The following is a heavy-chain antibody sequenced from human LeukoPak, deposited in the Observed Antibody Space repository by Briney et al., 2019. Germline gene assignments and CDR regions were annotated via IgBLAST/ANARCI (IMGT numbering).Heavy chain of an antibody. J-gene: IGHJ4*02. V-gene: IGHV4-59*08. D-gene: IGHD1-26*01. Sequence: SETLSLTCTVSGGSISGYYWNWMRQPPGKGLEWIGYIYYSGSTKYNPSLKSRVTILVDTSKNQFSLKLNSVTAADTAVYYCARYDGSPANYLDYWGQGTLVTVSS. CDR1: GGSISGYY. CDR2: IYYSGST. CDR3: ARYDGSPANYLDY.